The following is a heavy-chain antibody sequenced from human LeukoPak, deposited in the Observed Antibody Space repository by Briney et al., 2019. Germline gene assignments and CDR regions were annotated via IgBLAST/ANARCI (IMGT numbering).Heavy chain of an antibody. V-gene: IGHV3-48*01. CDR1: GVTISYYS. CDR3: ARGAYYYDSSTYLSDVAC. Sequence: GGSLRLSCAASGVTISYYSMNWVRQAPGKGLEWVSYISSSGSTIHYADSVKGRFTISRDNAKNSLYLQMNSLRAEDTAVYYCARGAYYYDSSTYLSDVACWGQGTLVTVSS. D-gene: IGHD3-22*01. CDR2: ISSSGSTI. J-gene: IGHJ4*02.